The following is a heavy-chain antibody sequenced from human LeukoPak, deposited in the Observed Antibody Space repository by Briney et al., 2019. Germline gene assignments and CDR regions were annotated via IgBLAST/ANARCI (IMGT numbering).Heavy chain of an antibody. CDR2: ISDSGGST. D-gene: IGHD2-8*02. Sequence: PGGSLRLSCAASGFTFSSYAMSWVRQAPGKGLEWVSAISDSGGSTYYTASVKGRFTILRDNSKKTVYLQMNSLRGEDTGVYYCANRWSKAFHIWGQGTMVTVSS. CDR1: GFTFSSYA. V-gene: IGHV3-23*01. J-gene: IGHJ3*02. CDR3: ANRWSKAFHI.